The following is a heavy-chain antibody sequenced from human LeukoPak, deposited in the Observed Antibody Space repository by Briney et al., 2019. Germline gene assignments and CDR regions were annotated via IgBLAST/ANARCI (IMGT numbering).Heavy chain of an antibody. J-gene: IGHJ3*02. D-gene: IGHD6-13*01. V-gene: IGHV3-64D*06. CDR2: ISSNGGST. Sequence: GGSLRLSCSASGFIFSSYAMHWVRQAPGKGLEYVSGISSNGGSTYYADSVKGRFTISRDNSKNTLYLQMSSLRAEDTAVYYCAKVHQQQLVRLVFDIWGQGTMVTVSS. CDR3: AKVHQQQLVRLVFDI. CDR1: GFIFSSYA.